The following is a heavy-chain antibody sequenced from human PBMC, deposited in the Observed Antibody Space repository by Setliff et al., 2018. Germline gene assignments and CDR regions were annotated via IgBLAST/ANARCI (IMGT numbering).Heavy chain of an antibody. CDR1: GGSISSYY. CDR3: AREQWLDPPGYYYMDV. Sequence: PSETLSLTCTVSGGSISSYYWSWIRQPAGKGLERIGRIYIDGSANYNPSLKSRVTMSIDTSKNQFSLKLNSVTAADMAVYYCAREQWLDPPGYYYMDVWAKGTTVTVSS. D-gene: IGHD6-19*01. V-gene: IGHV4-4*07. CDR2: IYIDGSA. J-gene: IGHJ6*03.